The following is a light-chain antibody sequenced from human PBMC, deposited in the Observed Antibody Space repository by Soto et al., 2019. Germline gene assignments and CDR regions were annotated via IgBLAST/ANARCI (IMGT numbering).Light chain of an antibody. V-gene: IGKV1-5*01. J-gene: IGKJ1*01. CDR3: QQYNSYLWT. Sequence: DIQMTQSPSTLSASVGDRVTITCRASQSISSWLAWYQQEPGKAPKLLIYDASSLESGVPSRFSGSGSGTEFTLTISILQPDDFATYYCQQYNSYLWTFGQGTKVEIK. CDR2: DAS. CDR1: QSISSW.